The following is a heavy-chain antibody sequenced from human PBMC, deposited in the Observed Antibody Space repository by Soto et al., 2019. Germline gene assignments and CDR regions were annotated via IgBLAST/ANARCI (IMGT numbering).Heavy chain of an antibody. CDR2: IKSKTDGGTT. J-gene: IGHJ6*02. CDR3: TATSSPPWGYGMDV. CDR1: GFTFSNAW. V-gene: IGHV3-15*01. Sequence: PGGSLRLSCAASGFTFSNAWMSWVRQAPGKGLEWVGRIKSKTDGGTTDYAAPVKGRFTISRDDSKNTLYLQMNSLKTEDTAVYYCTATSSPPWGYGMDVWGQGTTVTVSS. D-gene: IGHD3-16*01.